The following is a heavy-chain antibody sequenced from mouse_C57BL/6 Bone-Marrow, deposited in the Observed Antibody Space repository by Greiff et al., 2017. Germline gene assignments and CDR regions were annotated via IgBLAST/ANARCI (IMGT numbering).Heavy chain of an antibody. CDR2: ISSGSSTI. D-gene: IGHD6-2*01. Sequence: EVMLVESGGGLVKPGGSLKLSCAASGFTFRDYGMHWVRQAPEKGLEWVAYISSGSSTIYYADTVQGRFTISRDNAKNTLFLQMTSLRSEDTAMXYCAVSFAYWGQGTLVTVSA. CDR3: AVSFAY. CDR1: GFTFRDYG. V-gene: IGHV5-17*01. J-gene: IGHJ3*01.